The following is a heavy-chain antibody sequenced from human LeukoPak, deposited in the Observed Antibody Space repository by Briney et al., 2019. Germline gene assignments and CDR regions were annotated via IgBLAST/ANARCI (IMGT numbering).Heavy chain of an antibody. CDR1: GYTFTSYY. J-gene: IGHJ4*02. Sequence: ASVKVSCKASGYTFTSYYMHWVRQAPGQGLEWMGIINPSGGSTSYAQKFQGRVTMTRDMSTSTVYMELSSLRSEDPAVYYCARVGWGLRWCGESGGVDYWGQGTLITVSS. V-gene: IGHV1-46*01. D-gene: IGHD3-10*01. CDR3: ARVGWGLRWCGESGGVDY. CDR2: INPSGGST.